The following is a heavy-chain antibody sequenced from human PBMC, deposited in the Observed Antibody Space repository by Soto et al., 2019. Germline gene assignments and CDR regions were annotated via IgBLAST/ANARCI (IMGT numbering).Heavy chain of an antibody. V-gene: IGHV4-34*01. J-gene: IGHJ4*02. CDR3: ARRISHGAYYFDF. CDR2: INHSGST. D-gene: IGHD3-16*01. Sequence: QVQLRQWGAGLLKPSETLSLTCAVYGESFGGDYWSWIRQPPGKGLEWIGEINHSGSTNSNPSLKSRLTISVDTSKSQFSLRLTSVTAADTAVYYCARRISHGAYYFDFWGQGTLVIVSS. CDR1: GESFGGDY.